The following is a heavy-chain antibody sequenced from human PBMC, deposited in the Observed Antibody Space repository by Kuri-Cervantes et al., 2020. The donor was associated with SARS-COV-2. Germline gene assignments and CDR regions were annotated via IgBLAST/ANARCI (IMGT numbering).Heavy chain of an antibody. V-gene: IGHV3-23*03. J-gene: IGHJ5*02. CDR1: GFTFSSYA. CDR3: AKDGLRGGGWFDP. D-gene: IGHD3-10*01. Sequence: GGSLRLSCAASGFTFSSYAMSWVRQAPGKGLEWVSVIYSGGSSTYYADSVKGRFTISRDNSKNTLYLQMNGLRAEDTAVYYCAKDGLRGGGWFDPWGQGTLVTVSS. CDR2: IYSGGSST.